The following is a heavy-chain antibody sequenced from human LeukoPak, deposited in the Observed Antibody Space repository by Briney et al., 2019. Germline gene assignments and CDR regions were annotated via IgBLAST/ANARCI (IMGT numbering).Heavy chain of an antibody. J-gene: IGHJ6*03. CDR2: IYYSGST. Sequence: SETLSLTCTVSGGSISSYYWSWIRQPPGKGLEWIGYIYYSGSTNYNPSLKSRVTISVDTSKNQFSLKLSSVTAADTAVYYCARAQGYCSGGSCYSYYYYYMDVWGKGTTVTISS. CDR3: ARAQGYCSGGSCYSYYYYYMDV. CDR1: GGSISSYY. D-gene: IGHD2-15*01. V-gene: IGHV4-59*01.